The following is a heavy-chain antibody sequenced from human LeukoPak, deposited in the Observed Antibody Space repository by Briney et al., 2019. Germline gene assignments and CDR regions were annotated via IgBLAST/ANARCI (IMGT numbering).Heavy chain of an antibody. CDR1: GFTFSSYS. D-gene: IGHD6-19*01. V-gene: IGHV3-48*01. J-gene: IGHJ6*03. Sequence: GSLRLSCAASGFTFSSYSMNWVRQAPGKELEWVSYISSSSSTIYYADSVKGRFTISRDNAKNSLYLQMNSLRAEDTAVYYCARVESWLTYYYMDVWGKGTTLTVSS. CDR2: ISSSSSTI. CDR3: ARVESWLTYYYMDV.